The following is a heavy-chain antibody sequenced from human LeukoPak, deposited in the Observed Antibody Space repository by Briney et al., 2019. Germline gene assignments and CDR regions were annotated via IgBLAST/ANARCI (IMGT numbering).Heavy chain of an antibody. CDR2: INHSGST. CDR1: GVSFSGYY. J-gene: IGHJ1*01. CDR3: ARGPSYFQH. V-gene: IGHV4-34*01. Sequence: SETLSLTCAVYGVSFSGYYWSWIRQPPGKGLEWIGEINHSGSTNYNPSLKSRVTISVDTSKNQFSLQLNSVTPEDTAVYYCARGPSYFQHWGQGTLVTVSS.